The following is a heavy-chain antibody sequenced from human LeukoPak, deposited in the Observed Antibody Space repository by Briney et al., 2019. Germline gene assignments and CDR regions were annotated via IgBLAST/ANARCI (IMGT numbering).Heavy chain of an antibody. J-gene: IGHJ5*02. D-gene: IGHD4-17*01. CDR2: IIPIFGTA. Sequence: SVKVSCKASGGTFSSYAISWVRQAPGQGLEWMGGIIPIFGTANYAQKFQGRVTITADESTSTAYMELSSLRSEDTAVYYCAAIHGDYTNWFDPWGQGTLVTVSS. CDR1: GGTFSSYA. V-gene: IGHV1-69*01. CDR3: AAIHGDYTNWFDP.